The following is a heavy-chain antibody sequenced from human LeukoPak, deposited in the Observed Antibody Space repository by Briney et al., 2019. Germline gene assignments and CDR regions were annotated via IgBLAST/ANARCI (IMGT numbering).Heavy chain of an antibody. D-gene: IGHD6-19*01. CDR3: ARSRTISSNAWYYFDY. J-gene: IGHJ4*02. V-gene: IGHV3-66*01. Sequence: GETLRLSCAASGFTVSTNYMSWVRQAPGQGLEWDSVICSGGNTFYTHSVKGRFTISRDNSKNTLYLQVNSLRAEDTAMYYCARSRTISSNAWYYFDYWGQGTLVTVSS. CDR2: ICSGGNT. CDR1: GFTVSTNY.